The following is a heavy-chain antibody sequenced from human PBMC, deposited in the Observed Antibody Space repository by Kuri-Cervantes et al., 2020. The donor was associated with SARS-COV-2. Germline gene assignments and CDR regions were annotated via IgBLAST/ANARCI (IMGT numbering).Heavy chain of an antibody. CDR1: GFTFSSYS. V-gene: IGHV3-21*01. J-gene: IGHJ4*02. CDR2: ISSSSSYI. Sequence: GESLKISCAASGFTFSSYSMNWARQAPGKGLEWVSSISSSSSYIYYADSVKGRFTISRDNAKNSLYLQMNSLRAEDTAVYYCARSTWGSYFDFWGQGTLVTVSS. CDR3: ARSTWGSYFDF. D-gene: IGHD3-16*01.